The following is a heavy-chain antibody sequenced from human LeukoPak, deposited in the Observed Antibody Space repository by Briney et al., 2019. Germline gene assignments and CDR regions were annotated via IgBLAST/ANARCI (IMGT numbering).Heavy chain of an antibody. D-gene: IGHD5-12*01. J-gene: IGHJ4*02. V-gene: IGHV3-30*18. CDR2: ISYDGSNK. CDR1: GFTFSSYG. CDR3: AKPEGVATQNPLFDY. Sequence: PGGSLRLSCAASGFTFSSYGMHWVRQAPGKGLEWVVVISYDGSNKYNADSVKGRFTISRDNSKNTLYLQMNSLRAEDTAVYYCAKPEGVATQNPLFDYWGQGTLVTVSS.